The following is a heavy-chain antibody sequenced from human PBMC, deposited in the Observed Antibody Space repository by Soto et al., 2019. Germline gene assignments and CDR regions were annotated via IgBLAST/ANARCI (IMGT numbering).Heavy chain of an antibody. Sequence: QVQLVESGGGWVKPGESLRLSCIGSGFFLSNNWMTWIRQAPGKGLEWVSYISASGDYTIYADSLKGRFTISRDNARNSLSLQITSLSAEDTAVYHCARSSGGSQVGVYNYGLDVWGQGTTVIVSS. J-gene: IGHJ6*02. CDR3: ARSSGGSQVGVYNYGLDV. D-gene: IGHD3-10*01. V-gene: IGHV3-11*06. CDR2: ISASGDYT. CDR1: GFFLSNNW.